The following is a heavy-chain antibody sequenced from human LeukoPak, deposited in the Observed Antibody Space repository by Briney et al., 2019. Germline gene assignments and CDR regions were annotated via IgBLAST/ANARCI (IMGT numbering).Heavy chain of an antibody. CDR2: IYYSGST. CDR1: GGSISSYY. J-gene: IGHJ4*02. Sequence: SETLSLTCTVSGGSISSYYWSWIRQPPGKGLEWIGYIYYSGSTNYNPSLKSRVTISVDTSKNQSSLKLSSVTAADTAVYYCARESSSGFYFHYWGQGALVTVSS. V-gene: IGHV4-59*01. CDR3: ARESSSGFYFHY. D-gene: IGHD6-19*01.